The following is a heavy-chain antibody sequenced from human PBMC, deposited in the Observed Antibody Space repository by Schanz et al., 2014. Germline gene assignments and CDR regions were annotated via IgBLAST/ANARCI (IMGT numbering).Heavy chain of an antibody. V-gene: IGHV3-30*02. CDR1: GFTLRRYS. CDR3: ASRSVYAPT. Sequence: QLVESGGGLVKPGGSLRLSCATSGFTLRRYSMNWVRQAPGGGLEWVAYIRFDASAKYYGDSVEGRFTISRDNAKNTLYLQMNSLRPEDTAVYYCASRSVYAPTWGQGILVTVSS. CDR2: IRFDASAK. D-gene: IGHD2-8*01. J-gene: IGHJ5*02.